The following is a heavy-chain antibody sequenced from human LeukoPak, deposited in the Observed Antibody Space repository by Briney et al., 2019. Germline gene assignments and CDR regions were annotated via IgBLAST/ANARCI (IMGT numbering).Heavy chain of an antibody. J-gene: IGHJ6*03. CDR1: GGSISSSSYY. CDR2: IYYSGST. V-gene: IGHV4-39*01. Sequence: PSETLSLPCTVSGGSISSSSYYWGWIRQPPGKGLEWIGSIYYSGSTYYNPSLKSRVTISVDTSKNQFSLKLNSVTAADTAVYYCARRPYYYYYYMDVWGKGTTVTVSS. CDR3: ARRPYYYYYYMDV.